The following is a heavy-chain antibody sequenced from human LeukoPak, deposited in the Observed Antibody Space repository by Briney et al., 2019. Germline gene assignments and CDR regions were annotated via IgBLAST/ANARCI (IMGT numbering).Heavy chain of an antibody. Sequence: GGSLRLSCAASGFTFSSYGMSWVRQAPGKGLEWVSAISGSGGSTYYADSVKGRFTISRDNSKNTLYLQMNSLRAEDTAVYYCAKKFEYGGNSPGYMDVWGKGTTVTISS. CDR3: AKKFEYGGNSPGYMDV. CDR2: ISGSGGST. V-gene: IGHV3-23*01. J-gene: IGHJ6*03. CDR1: GFTFSSYG. D-gene: IGHD4-23*01.